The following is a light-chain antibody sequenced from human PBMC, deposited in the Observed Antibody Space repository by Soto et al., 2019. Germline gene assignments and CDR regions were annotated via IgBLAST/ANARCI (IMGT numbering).Light chain of an antibody. J-gene: IGLJ1*01. V-gene: IGLV2-8*01. CDR2: EVT. CDR1: SSDVGRFNY. Sequence: VLTQPPSASGSPGQSVTITCTGASSDVGRFNYVSWYQQHPGKAPKLMIYEVTERPSGVPDRFSAYKSGNTASLTVSGLQAEDEADYYCSSYGGTYYVFGTGTKVTVL. CDR3: SSYGGTYYV.